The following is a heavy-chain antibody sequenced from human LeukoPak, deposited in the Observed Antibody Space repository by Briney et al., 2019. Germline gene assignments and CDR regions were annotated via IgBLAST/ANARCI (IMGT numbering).Heavy chain of an antibody. J-gene: IGHJ4*02. Sequence: GGSLRLSCAASGFTFSNSAMSWVRQAPGKGLEWVSAISGSGGSTYYADSVKGRFTISRDNSKNTLYLQMNSLRAEDTAVYYCAKSTKRLPNYYDSSGYYYVGHLDVAYQGYWGQGTLVTVSS. CDR3: AKSTKRLPNYYDSSGYYYVGHLDVAYQGY. D-gene: IGHD3-22*01. CDR2: ISGSGGST. V-gene: IGHV3-23*01. CDR1: GFTFSNSA.